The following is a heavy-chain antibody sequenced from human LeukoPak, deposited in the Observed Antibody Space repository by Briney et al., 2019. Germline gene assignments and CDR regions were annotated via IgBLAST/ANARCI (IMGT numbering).Heavy chain of an antibody. CDR2: IKQDGSEK. J-gene: IGHJ4*02. D-gene: IGHD3-22*01. Sequence: GGSLRLSCAASGFPFSDYYMSWSRQAPGKGLEWVANIKQDGSEKYYVDSVKGRFTISRDNAKNSLYLQMNSLRAEDTAVYYCARDPSYYYDSSGYPEPYFDYWGQGTLVTVSS. V-gene: IGHV3-7*01. CDR1: GFPFSDYY. CDR3: ARDPSYYYDSSGYPEPYFDY.